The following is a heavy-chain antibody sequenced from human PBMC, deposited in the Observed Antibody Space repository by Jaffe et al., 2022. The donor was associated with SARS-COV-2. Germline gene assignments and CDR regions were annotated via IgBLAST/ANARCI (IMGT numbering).Heavy chain of an antibody. Sequence: QVQLVESGGGLVKPGGSLRLSCAASGFTFSDYYMSWIRQAPGKGLEWVSYISSSGSTIYYADSVKGRFTISRDNAKNSLYLQMNSLRAEDTAVYYCARGYYYDSSGYYKLYYYYYGMDVWGQGTTVTVSS. V-gene: IGHV3-11*01. J-gene: IGHJ6*02. CDR1: GFTFSDYY. D-gene: IGHD3-22*01. CDR3: ARGYYYDSSGYYKLYYYYYGMDV. CDR2: ISSSGSTI.